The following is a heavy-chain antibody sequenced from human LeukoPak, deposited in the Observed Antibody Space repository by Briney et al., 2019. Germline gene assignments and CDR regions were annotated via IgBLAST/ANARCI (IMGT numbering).Heavy chain of an antibody. Sequence: GGSLRLSCAASGFIFSNYWMSWVRQAPGKGLEWVANIKQDGSEKNYVDSVKGRFTIARDNAKNSLFLHTNSLRVEDTAVYYCARDSGYDDAFDIWGQGTMVTVSS. V-gene: IGHV3-7*01. CDR2: IKQDGSEK. D-gene: IGHD5-12*01. CDR1: GFIFSNYW. CDR3: ARDSGYDDAFDI. J-gene: IGHJ3*02.